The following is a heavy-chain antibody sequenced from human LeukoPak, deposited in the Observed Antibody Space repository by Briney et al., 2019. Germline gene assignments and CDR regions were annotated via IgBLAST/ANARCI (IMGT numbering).Heavy chain of an antibody. CDR2: IYHSGST. V-gene: IGHV4-30-2*01. Sequence: PSETLSLTCAVSGGSISSGGYSWSWIRQPPGKGLEWIGYIYHSGSTYYNPSLKSRVTISVDRSKNQFSLKLSSVTAADTAVYYCARGLFLSSWYVYWGQGTLATVSS. CDR3: ARGLFLSSWYVY. J-gene: IGHJ4*02. D-gene: IGHD6-13*01. CDR1: GGSISSGGYS.